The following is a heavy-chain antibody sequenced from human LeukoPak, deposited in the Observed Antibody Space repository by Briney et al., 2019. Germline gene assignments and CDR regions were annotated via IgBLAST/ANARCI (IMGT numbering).Heavy chain of an antibody. CDR3: AKDLRSSWYDGGAHYAFDI. CDR2: ISSSSSTI. D-gene: IGHD6-13*01. V-gene: IGHV3-48*04. J-gene: IGHJ3*02. Sequence: GGSLRLSCTASGFSFSSYWMKWVRQAPGKGLEWVSYISSSSSTIYYADSVKGRFTISRDNAKNSLYLQMNSLRAEDTALYYCAKDLRSSWYDGGAHYAFDIWGQGTMVTVSS. CDR1: GFSFSSYW.